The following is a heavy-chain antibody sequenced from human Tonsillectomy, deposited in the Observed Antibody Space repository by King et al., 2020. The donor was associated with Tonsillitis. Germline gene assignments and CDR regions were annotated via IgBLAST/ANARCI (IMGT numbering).Heavy chain of an antibody. D-gene: IGHD3-10*01. J-gene: IGHJ4*02. CDR1: GFTFSDYY. CDR3: VRDCVSGPHYFDN. Sequence: VQLVESGGGLVKPGGSLRLSCAASGFTFSDYYMSWIRQAPGKGLEWVSYISGSSSYTNYGDSVKGRFTISRDNAKNSLYLQMNSLRAEDTAVYYCVRDCVSGPHYFDNWGQGTLVTVSS. CDR2: ISGSSSYT. V-gene: IGHV3-11*05.